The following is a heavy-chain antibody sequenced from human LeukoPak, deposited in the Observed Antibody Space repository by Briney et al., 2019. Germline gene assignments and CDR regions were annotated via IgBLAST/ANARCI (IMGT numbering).Heavy chain of an antibody. CDR3: ARSRLDTMVRGVIIRGSYYYYYMDV. D-gene: IGHD3-10*01. J-gene: IGHJ6*03. V-gene: IGHV4-39*01. CDR2: IYYSGST. CDR1: GGSISRSRDY. Sequence: SETLSLTCTVSGGSISRSRDYWGWIRQPPGKGLEWIGSIYYSGSTYYNPSLKSRFTISVDTSKNQFSLKLSSVTAADTAVYYCARSRLDTMVRGVIIRGSYYYYYMDVWGKGTTVTISS.